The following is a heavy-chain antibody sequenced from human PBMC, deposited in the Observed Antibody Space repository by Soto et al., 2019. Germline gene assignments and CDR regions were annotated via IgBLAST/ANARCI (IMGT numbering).Heavy chain of an antibody. D-gene: IGHD5-12*01. J-gene: IGHJ4*02. V-gene: IGHV1-69*13. Sequence: SVKVSCKASGGTFSSYAISWVRQAPGQGLEWMGGIIPIFGTANYAQKFQGRVTITADESTSTAYMELSSLRSEDTAVYYCARDRARFYGYHTRGFDHWGQGTLVTVPS. CDR1: GGTFSSYA. CDR2: IIPIFGTA. CDR3: ARDRARFYGYHTRGFDH.